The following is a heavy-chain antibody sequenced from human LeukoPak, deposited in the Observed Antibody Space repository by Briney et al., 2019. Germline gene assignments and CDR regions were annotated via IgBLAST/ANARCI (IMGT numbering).Heavy chain of an antibody. CDR3: ARAPDFWSSYTFDY. J-gene: IGHJ4*02. Sequence: PSETLSLTCTVSGGSISSYYWSWIRQPAGKGLEWIGRIYTSGSTNYNPSLKSRVTMSVDTSKNQFSLKLSSVTAADTAVYYCARAPDFWSSYTFDYWGQGTLVTVSS. D-gene: IGHD3-3*01. V-gene: IGHV4-4*07. CDR2: IYTSGST. CDR1: GGSISSYY.